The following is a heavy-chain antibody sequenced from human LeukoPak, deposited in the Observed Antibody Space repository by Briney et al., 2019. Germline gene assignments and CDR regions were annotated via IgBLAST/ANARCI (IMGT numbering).Heavy chain of an antibody. V-gene: IGHV1-18*04. CDR2: INAYNSNT. CDR1: GYTFTSYG. J-gene: IGHJ6*02. CDR3: AREDVLRYLDWFYYGMDV. D-gene: IGHD3-9*01. Sequence: ASVKVSCKASGYTFTSYGISWVRQAPGQGLEWMGWINAYNSNTNYAQKLQGRVTMTTATSTNTAYMELRSLRSDETAVYYCAREDVLRYLDWFYYGMDVWGQGTTVTVSS.